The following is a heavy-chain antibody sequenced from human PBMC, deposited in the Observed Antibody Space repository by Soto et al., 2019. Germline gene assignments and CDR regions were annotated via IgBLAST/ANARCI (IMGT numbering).Heavy chain of an antibody. Sequence: SETLSLTCTVSGASISSGGYSWSWIRQPPGKGLEWIGYMYHSGSTYYNPSLKSRVTISIDRSKNQFSLKLSSVTAADTAVYYCDRVPDYWGQGSLVTVSS. J-gene: IGHJ4*02. CDR2: MYHSGST. CDR1: GASISSGGYS. D-gene: IGHD2-2*01. V-gene: IGHV4-30-2*01. CDR3: DRVPDY.